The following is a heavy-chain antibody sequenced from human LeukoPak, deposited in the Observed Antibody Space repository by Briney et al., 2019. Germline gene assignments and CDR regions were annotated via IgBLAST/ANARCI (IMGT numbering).Heavy chain of an antibody. J-gene: IGHJ4*02. Sequence: GASVTVSCEASGYKFTDDYMHWVRQAPGQGLEFMGWINPDSGFTNYAQKFKGRVTMTRDTSISTAYLEVRSLTSDDTAVYYCAPTAEAYTSWWKVWGQGTLVTVSS. CDR2: INPDSGFT. CDR3: APTAEAYTSWWKV. CDR1: GYKFTDDY. D-gene: IGHD3-16*01. V-gene: IGHV1-2*02.